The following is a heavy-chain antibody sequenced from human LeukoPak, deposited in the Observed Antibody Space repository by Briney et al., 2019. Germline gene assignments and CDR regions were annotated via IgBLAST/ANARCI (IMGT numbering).Heavy chain of an antibody. CDR2: ISGFNGNT. D-gene: IGHD6-19*01. CDR1: GYTFTNYG. Sequence: ASVKVSCKASGYTFTNYGISWVRQAPGQGLEWMGWISGFNGNTNYAQKLQGRVTMTTDTSTSTAYMELRSLRSDDTAVYYCARVRSYSSGWLHRFDYWGQGTLVTVSS. V-gene: IGHV1-18*01. CDR3: ARVRSYSSGWLHRFDY. J-gene: IGHJ4*02.